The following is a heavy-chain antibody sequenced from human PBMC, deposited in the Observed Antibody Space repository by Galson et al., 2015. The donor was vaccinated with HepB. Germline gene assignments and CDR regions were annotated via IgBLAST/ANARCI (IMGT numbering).Heavy chain of an antibody. J-gene: IGHJ6*04. D-gene: IGHD3-10*01. CDR2: ISSSSSYI. V-gene: IGHV3-21*01. CDR1: GFTFSSYS. Sequence: SLRLSCAASGFTFSSYSMNWVRQAPGKGLEWVSSISSSSSYIYYADSVKGRFTISRDNARNSLYLQMNSLRAEDMAVYYCARESGGYLVRGVIPPDVWGKGTTVTVSP. CDR3: ARESGGYLVRGVIPPDV.